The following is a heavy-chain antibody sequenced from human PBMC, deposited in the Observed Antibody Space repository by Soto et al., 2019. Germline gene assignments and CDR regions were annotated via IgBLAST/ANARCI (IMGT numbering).Heavy chain of an antibody. Sequence: ASVKVSCKVSGYTLTELSMHWVRQAPGKGLEWMGGFDPEDGETIYAQKFQGRVTMTEDTSTDAAYMELSSLRCEDTAVYYCATSYDFWRGSALFDPWGQGTLVTVSS. D-gene: IGHD3-3*01. J-gene: IGHJ5*02. V-gene: IGHV1-24*01. CDR3: ATSYDFWRGSALFDP. CDR2: FDPEDGET. CDR1: GYTLTELS.